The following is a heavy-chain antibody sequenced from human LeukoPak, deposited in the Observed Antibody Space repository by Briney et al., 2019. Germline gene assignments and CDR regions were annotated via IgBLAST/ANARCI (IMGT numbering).Heavy chain of an antibody. J-gene: IGHJ4*02. V-gene: IGHV3-23*01. CDR3: AKGQSTAGRYYFDY. CDR1: GFTFSSYA. Sequence: GGSLRLSCAASGFTFSSYAMSWVRQAPGKGLEWVSGSGGSTSYADSVQGRFTISRDNSKDTLYLQMSSLRAEGTAVYYCAKGQSTAGRYYFDYWGQGTLVTVSS. D-gene: IGHD4-17*01. CDR2: SGGST.